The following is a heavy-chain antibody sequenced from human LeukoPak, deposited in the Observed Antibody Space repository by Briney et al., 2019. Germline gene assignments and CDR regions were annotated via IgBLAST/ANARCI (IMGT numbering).Heavy chain of an antibody. Sequence: GRSLRLSCTASGFTFGDYAMSWVRQAPGKGLEWVGFIRSKVYGGTTEYAASVKGRFTISRDDSEGVAYLQMNSLKTEDTAVYYCTRDQTPYYWGQGTLVTVSS. CDR1: GFTFGDYA. J-gene: IGHJ4*02. CDR3: TRDQTPYY. V-gene: IGHV3-49*04. CDR2: IRSKVYGGTT.